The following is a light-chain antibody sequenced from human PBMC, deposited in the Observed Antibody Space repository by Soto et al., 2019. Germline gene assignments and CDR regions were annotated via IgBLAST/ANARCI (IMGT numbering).Light chain of an antibody. J-gene: IGKJ4*01. CDR3: QQYKHWPLT. CDR2: GAS. Sequence: EIVMTQSPATLSVSPGGRATLSCRASQSVSSNLAWYQQKPGHAPRLLIYGASTRATGFPARFSGSGSGTEFTLTISSLQSEDFAVYYCQQYKHWPLTFGGGTRVKIK. CDR1: QSVSSN. V-gene: IGKV3-15*01.